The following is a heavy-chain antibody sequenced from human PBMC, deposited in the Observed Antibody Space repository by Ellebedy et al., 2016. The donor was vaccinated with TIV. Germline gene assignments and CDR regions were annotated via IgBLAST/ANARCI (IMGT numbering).Heavy chain of an antibody. Sequence: GESLKISCAASGFTFSDYYITWIRQAPGKGLEWVSYISSSGSTIYYADSVNGRFTISRDNAKNSLYLQMNSLRAEDTAVYYCARPLRYYDSRATSDAFDIWGQGTMVTVSS. CDR1: GFTFSDYY. CDR3: ARPLRYYDSRATSDAFDI. CDR2: ISSSGSTI. J-gene: IGHJ3*02. D-gene: IGHD3-22*01. V-gene: IGHV3-11*01.